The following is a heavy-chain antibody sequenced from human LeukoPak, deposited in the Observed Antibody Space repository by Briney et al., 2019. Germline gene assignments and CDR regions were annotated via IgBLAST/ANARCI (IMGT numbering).Heavy chain of an antibody. CDR2: IYNSGRT. V-gene: IGHV4-31*03. Sequence: PSETLSLTCTVSGGSISSGGYSWNWIRQHPGKGLEWIGYIYNSGRTHTKPSLKSRVTVSVDTSKNQLSLKLRYVTPADTAVYYCARGAKMATRGFDYWGQGTLVTVSS. J-gene: IGHJ4*02. D-gene: IGHD5-24*01. CDR3: ARGAKMATRGFDY. CDR1: GGSISSGGYS.